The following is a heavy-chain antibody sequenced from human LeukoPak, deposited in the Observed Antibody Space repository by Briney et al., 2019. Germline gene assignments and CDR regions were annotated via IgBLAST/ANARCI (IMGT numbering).Heavy chain of an antibody. CDR3: ASRRRSGSSFDY. CDR2: INHSGST. CDR1: GGSFSGYY. J-gene: IGHJ4*02. D-gene: IGHD3-10*01. V-gene: IGHV4-34*01. Sequence: RASETLSLTCAVYGGSFSGYYWSWIRQPPGKGLEWIGEINHSGSTNYNPSLKSRVTISVDTSKNQFSLKLSSVTAADTAVYYCASRRRSGSSFDYWGQGTLVTVYS.